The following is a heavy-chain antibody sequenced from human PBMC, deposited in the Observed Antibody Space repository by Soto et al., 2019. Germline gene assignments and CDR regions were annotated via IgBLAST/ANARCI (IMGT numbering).Heavy chain of an antibody. J-gene: IGHJ6*02. D-gene: IGHD3-9*01. CDR3: ARVVIVGYFDWLPRGNYYYGMDV. Sequence: ASVKVSCKASGYTFTSYDINWVRQATGQGLEWMGWMNPNSGNTGYAQKFQGRVTMTRNTSISTAYMELSSLRSEDTAVYYCARVVIVGYFDWLPRGNYYYGMDVCGQGPTVTVSS. CDR1: GYTFTSYD. V-gene: IGHV1-8*01. CDR2: MNPNSGNT.